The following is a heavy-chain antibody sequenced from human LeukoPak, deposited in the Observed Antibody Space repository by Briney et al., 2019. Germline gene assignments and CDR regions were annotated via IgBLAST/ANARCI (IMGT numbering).Heavy chain of an antibody. CDR3: ARDMEYYGSGIYHYWYFDL. Sequence: SETLSLTCTVSGGSISSYYWSWIRQPPGKGLEWIGYIHYNGGTNYNPSLRSRVTTSVDTSKNQFSLKLSSVTAADTAVYYCARDMEYYGSGIYHYWYFDLWGRGTLVTVSS. CDR1: GGSISSYY. CDR2: IHYNGGT. D-gene: IGHD3-10*01. J-gene: IGHJ2*01. V-gene: IGHV4-59*01.